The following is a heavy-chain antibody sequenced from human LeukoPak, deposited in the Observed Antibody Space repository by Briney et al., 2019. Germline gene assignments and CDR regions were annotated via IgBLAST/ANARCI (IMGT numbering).Heavy chain of an antibody. CDR3: ARRAGYGDQFFDP. Sequence: GGSLRLSCAASGFTFSSYWMSWVRQAPGKGLEWVANIKQDGSEKYYVDSVKGRFTISRDNAKDSLYLQMNSLRAEDTAVYYCARRAGYGDQFFDPWGRGTLVTVSS. V-gene: IGHV3-7*01. J-gene: IGHJ5*02. D-gene: IGHD4-17*01. CDR2: IKQDGSEK. CDR1: GFTFSSYW.